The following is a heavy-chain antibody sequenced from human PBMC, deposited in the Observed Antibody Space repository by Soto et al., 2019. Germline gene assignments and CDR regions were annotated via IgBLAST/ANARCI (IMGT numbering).Heavy chain of an antibody. V-gene: IGHV1-69*13. CDR2: IIPIFGTA. CDR1: GGTFSSYA. J-gene: IGHJ4*02. Sequence: GASVKVSCKASGGTFSSYAISWVRQAPGQGLEWMGGIIPIFGTANYAQKFQGRVTITADESTGTAYMELSSLRSEDTAVYYCAREGGGYSYHNLFDYWGQGTLVTVSS. D-gene: IGHD5-18*01. CDR3: AREGGGYSYHNLFDY.